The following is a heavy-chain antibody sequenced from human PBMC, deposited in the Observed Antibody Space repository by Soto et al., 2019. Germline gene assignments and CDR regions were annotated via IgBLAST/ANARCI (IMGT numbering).Heavy chain of an antibody. CDR2: IKQDGSEK. V-gene: IGHV3-7*03. CDR1: GFTFSSYW. D-gene: IGHD6-13*01. CDR3: ARGGQAAAGTVGYYYGMNV. Sequence: LRLSCAASGFTFSSYWMSWVRQAPGKGLEWVANIKQDGSEKYYVDSVKGRFTISRDNAKNSLYLQMNSLRAEDTAVYYCARGGQAAAGTVGYYYGMNVWGQGTTVTVSS. J-gene: IGHJ6*02.